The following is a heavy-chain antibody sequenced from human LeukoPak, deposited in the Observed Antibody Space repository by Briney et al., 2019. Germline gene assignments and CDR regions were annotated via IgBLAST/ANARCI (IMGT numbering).Heavy chain of an antibody. Sequence: KSGGSLRLSCAASGFTFSDYYMSWIRQAPGRGLEWVSYISSSGSTIYYADSVKGRFTISRDNAKNSLYLQMNSLRAEDTAVYYCGRDMSDYDSSGYDNWGQGTLVTVSS. CDR1: GFTFSDYY. CDR2: ISSSGSTI. V-gene: IGHV3-11*01. D-gene: IGHD3-22*01. J-gene: IGHJ4*02. CDR3: GRDMSDYDSSGYDN.